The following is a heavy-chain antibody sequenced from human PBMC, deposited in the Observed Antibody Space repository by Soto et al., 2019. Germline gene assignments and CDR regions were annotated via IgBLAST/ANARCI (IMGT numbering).Heavy chain of an antibody. CDR2: ITGSGGST. D-gene: IGHD6-13*01. CDR1: GFTFSSYA. J-gene: IGHJ1*01. CDR3: ATVPMGLAGRGAGAGAIDD. Sequence: GVLRLSCEASGFTFSSYAMSWVRQAPGKGLEWVSSITGSGGSTYYADSVKGRFTISRDNSKNTLYLQMNSLRAEDTAVYYCATVPMGLAGRGAGAGAIDDWGHCTLDSVCS. V-gene: IGHV3-23*01.